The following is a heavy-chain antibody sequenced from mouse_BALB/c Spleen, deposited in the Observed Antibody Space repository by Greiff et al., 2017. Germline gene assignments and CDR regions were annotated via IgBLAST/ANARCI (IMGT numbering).Heavy chain of an antibody. Sequence: QVQLQQSGAELVRPGTSVKVSCKASGYAFTNYLIELVKQRPGQGLEWIGVINPGSGGTNYNEKFKGKATLTADKSSSTAYMQLSSLTSDDSAVYFCARSGYYGTGYFDVWGAGTTVTVSS. D-gene: IGHD1-2*01. CDR3: ARSGYYGTGYFDV. CDR1: GYAFTNYL. CDR2: INPGSGGT. J-gene: IGHJ1*01. V-gene: IGHV1-54*01.